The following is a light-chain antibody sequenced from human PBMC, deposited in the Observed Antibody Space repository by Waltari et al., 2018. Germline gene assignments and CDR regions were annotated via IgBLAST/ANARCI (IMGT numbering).Light chain of an antibody. J-gene: IGLJ1*01. CDR1: SSDVGAYNY. Sequence: QSALTQPPSASGSPGQSVTISCTGTSSDVGAYNYVFWYQQHPGKAPKVLIYEVSRRPCGCPARFSGSTSGNTASLTVSVLQAEDEADSYCSSYAYNTKLIFGSGTKVTVL. CDR2: EVS. CDR3: SSYAYNTKLI. V-gene: IGLV2-8*01.